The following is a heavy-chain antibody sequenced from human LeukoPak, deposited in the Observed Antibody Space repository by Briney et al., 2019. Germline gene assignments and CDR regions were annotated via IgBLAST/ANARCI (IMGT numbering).Heavy chain of an antibody. V-gene: IGHV1-2*06. Sequence: ASVKVSCKASGYTFTGYCMHWVRQAPGQGLEWMGRINPNSGGTNYAQKFQGRVTMTRDTSISTAYMELSRLRSDDTAVYYCARDRHCSGGSCYSWFDPWGQGTLVTFSS. D-gene: IGHD2-15*01. J-gene: IGHJ5*02. CDR2: INPNSGGT. CDR3: ARDRHCSGGSCYSWFDP. CDR1: GYTFTGYC.